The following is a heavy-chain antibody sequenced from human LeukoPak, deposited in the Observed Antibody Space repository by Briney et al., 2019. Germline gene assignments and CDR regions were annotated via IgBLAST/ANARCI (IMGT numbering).Heavy chain of an antibody. CDR1: GYTFTSYY. D-gene: IGHD2-2*01. CDR3: AREFGVVPAAIYI. CDR2: INPSGGST. V-gene: IGHV1-46*01. J-gene: IGHJ3*02. Sequence: ASVKVSCKASGYTFTSYYMHWVRQAPGQGLEWMGIINPSGGSTSYAQKFQGRVTMHRHTYTSTVYMELSSLRSEDTAVCYCAREFGVVPAAIYIWGQGTMVTVSS.